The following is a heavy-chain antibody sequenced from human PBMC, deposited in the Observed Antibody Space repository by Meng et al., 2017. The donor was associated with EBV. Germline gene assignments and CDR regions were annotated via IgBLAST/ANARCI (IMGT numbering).Heavy chain of an antibody. CDR1: GGTFRSDA. CDR3: ASESGRGFTPDY. J-gene: IGHJ4*02. V-gene: IGHV1-69*01. CDR2: LIPMSDAP. D-gene: IGHD3-10*01. Sequence: QVRLVQSGEEVKNPRSSVKVSCQTSGGTFRSDAVSWVRQAPGQGLEWMGGLIPMSDAPSYAQKFQDRVTITADESTSTHYMDLSGLRSEDTAVYYCASESGRGFTPDYWGQGTLVTVS.